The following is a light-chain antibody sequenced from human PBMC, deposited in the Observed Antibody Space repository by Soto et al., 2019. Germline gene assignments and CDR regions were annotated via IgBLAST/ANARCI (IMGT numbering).Light chain of an antibody. CDR3: QQTSAFPRT. Sequence: IQMTQSPSSVSASFGDRLTITCRASRDISNSLAWYQQTPGKAPKLLLRGASSLHRGVPSRFSGGGAGTEFTLTISSLQPEDFATYYCQQTSAFPRTFGQGTKVDIK. V-gene: IGKV1-12*01. CDR1: RDISNS. J-gene: IGKJ1*01. CDR2: GAS.